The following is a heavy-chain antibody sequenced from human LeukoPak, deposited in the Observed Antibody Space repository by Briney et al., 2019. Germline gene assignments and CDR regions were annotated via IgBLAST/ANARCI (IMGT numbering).Heavy chain of an antibody. CDR1: GFTFSDYT. J-gene: IGHJ3*02. CDR2: ISTTGYTM. V-gene: IGHV3-48*02. D-gene: IGHD5-18*01. CDR3: ARDYGYAFDI. Sequence: PGGSLRLSCAASGFTFSDYTMNWVRQAPGKGLEWVSYISTTGYTMYYADSVKGRFTISRDNAKNSLYLQMNSLRDEETAVYYCARDYGYAFDIWGQATMVTVSS.